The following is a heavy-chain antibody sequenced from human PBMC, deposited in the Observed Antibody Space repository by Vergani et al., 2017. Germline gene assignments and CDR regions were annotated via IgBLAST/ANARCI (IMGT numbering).Heavy chain of an antibody. V-gene: IGHV3-30*01. CDR1: GFTFSSYA. Sequence: QVQLVESGGGVVQPGRSLRLSCAASGFTFSSYAMHWVRQAPGKGLEWVAVISYDGSNKYYEDSVKGRFTISRDNSKNTLYLQMNSLRAEDTAVYYCARAGDSEVLYSWFDPWGQGTLVTVSS. CDR2: ISYDGSNK. CDR3: ARAGDSEVLYSWFDP. J-gene: IGHJ5*02. D-gene: IGHD2-15*01.